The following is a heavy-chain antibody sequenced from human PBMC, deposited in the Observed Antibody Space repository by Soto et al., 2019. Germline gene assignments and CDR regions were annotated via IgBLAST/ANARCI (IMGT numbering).Heavy chain of an antibody. CDR3: ARYCSGGRCYSGYYYGMDV. D-gene: IGHD2-15*01. Sequence: SVKVSCKASGGTFSSYAISWVRQAPGQGLEWMGGIIPIFGTANYAQKFQGRVTITADESTSTAYMELSSLRSEDTAVYYCARYCSGGRCYSGYYYGMDVWGQGTTVTVS. CDR2: IIPIFGTA. V-gene: IGHV1-69*13. CDR1: GGTFSSYA. J-gene: IGHJ6*02.